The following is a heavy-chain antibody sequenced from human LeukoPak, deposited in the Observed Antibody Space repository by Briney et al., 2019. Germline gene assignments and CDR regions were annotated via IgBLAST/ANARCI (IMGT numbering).Heavy chain of an antibody. D-gene: IGHD6-13*01. Sequence: GGSLRLSCAASGFTFSSYAMSWVRQPPGKGLEWVSAISGSGGSTYYADSVKGRFTISRDNSKNTLYLQMNSLRAEDTAVYYSAKDLALAAAGIMAFDYWGQGTLVTVSS. V-gene: IGHV3-23*01. J-gene: IGHJ4*02. CDR1: GFTFSSYA. CDR3: AKDLALAAAGIMAFDY. CDR2: ISGSGGST.